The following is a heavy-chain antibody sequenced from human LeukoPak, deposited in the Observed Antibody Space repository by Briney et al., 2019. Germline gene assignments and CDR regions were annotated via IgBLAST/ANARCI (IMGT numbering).Heavy chain of an antibody. D-gene: IGHD3-3*01. J-gene: IGHJ4*02. CDR1: GGSILTTNW. CDR2: VHLSGAS. CDR3: AREGGFYRPLDY. Sequence: SGTLSLTCAVSGGSILTTNWWSWVRQPPGKGLEWIGEVHLSGASNYNPSLKSRVSMSIDKSRNQLSLELTSVTAADTAVYYCAREGGFYRPLDYSGQGTLVTVSS. V-gene: IGHV4-4*02.